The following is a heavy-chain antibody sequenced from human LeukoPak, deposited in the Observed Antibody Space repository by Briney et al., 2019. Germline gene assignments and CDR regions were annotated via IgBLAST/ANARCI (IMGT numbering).Heavy chain of an antibody. CDR3: ARDGSGSYHYYYYGMDV. D-gene: IGHD3-10*01. J-gene: IGHJ6*02. V-gene: IGHV4-4*07. CDR1: GGSISSYY. CDR2: IYTSGST. Sequence: PSETLSLTCTVSGGSISSYYWSWIRQPAGKGLEWIGRIYTSGSTNYNPSLKSRVTMSVDMSKNQFSLKLSSVTAADTAVYYCARDGSGSYHYYYYGMDVWGQGTTVTVSS.